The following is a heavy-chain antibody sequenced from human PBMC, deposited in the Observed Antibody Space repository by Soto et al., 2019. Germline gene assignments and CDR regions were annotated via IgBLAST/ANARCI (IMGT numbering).Heavy chain of an antibody. CDR1: GGSFSGYY. CDR3: ARVTYYYGSGSHAPIDY. J-gene: IGHJ4*02. Sequence: PSETLSLTCAVYGGSFSGYYWSWIRQPPGKGLEWIGEINHSGSTNYNPSLKSRVTISVDTSKNQFSLKLSSVTAADTAVYYCARVTYYYGSGSHAPIDYWGQGTLVTVSS. D-gene: IGHD3-10*01. CDR2: INHSGST. V-gene: IGHV4-34*01.